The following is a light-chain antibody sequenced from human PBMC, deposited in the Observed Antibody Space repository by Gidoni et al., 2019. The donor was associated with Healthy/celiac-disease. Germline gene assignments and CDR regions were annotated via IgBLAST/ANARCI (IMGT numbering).Light chain of an antibody. CDR2: QDS. J-gene: IGLJ2*01. CDR1: KLGDKY. CDR3: QAWDSSTAVV. V-gene: IGLV3-1*01. Sequence: YVLTQPPPVSVSPGQTASITRSGDKLGDKYACWYQQKPGQSPVLVIYQDSKRPSGIPERFSGSNSENTATLTISGTQAMDEADYYCQAWDSSTAVVFGGGTKLTVL.